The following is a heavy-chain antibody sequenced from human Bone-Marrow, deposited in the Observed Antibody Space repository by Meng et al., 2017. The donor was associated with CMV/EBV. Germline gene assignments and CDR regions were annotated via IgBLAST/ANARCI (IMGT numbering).Heavy chain of an antibody. CDR2: INSSGGST. V-gene: IGHV1-46*01. Sequence: ASVKVSCKASGYTFTSYYINWVRQAPGQGLEWMGIINSSGGSTTYGQKFKGRVTMTRDTSTNTVHMELSSLRSEDTAVYYCARGGTRDGYRDNYFDYWGQGMLVTVSS. D-gene: IGHD5-24*01. CDR3: ARGGTRDGYRDNYFDY. CDR1: GYTFTSYY. J-gene: IGHJ4*02.